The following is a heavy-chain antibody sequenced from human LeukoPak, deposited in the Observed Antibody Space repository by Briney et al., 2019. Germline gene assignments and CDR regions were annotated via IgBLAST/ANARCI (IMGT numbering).Heavy chain of an antibody. CDR3: AKVRLGYCSGGSCSRGGTPMDV. V-gene: IGHV3-66*03. J-gene: IGHJ6*03. D-gene: IGHD2-15*01. CDR1: GFTVSSNS. Sequence: GVSLRLSCTVSGFTVSSNSMSWVRQAPGKGLEWVSFIYSDNTHYSDSVKGRFTISTDNSKNTLYLQMNSLRVEDTASYYCAKVRLGYCSGGSCSRGGTPMDVWGKGTTVTISS. CDR2: IYSDNT.